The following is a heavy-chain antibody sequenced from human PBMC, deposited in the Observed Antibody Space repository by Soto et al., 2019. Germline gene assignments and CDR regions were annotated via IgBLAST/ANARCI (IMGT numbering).Heavy chain of an antibody. D-gene: IGHD4-4*01. CDR1: GYSFTSYW. CDR3: ARTVAGAPVYGMDV. CDR2: IDPSDSYT. Sequence: GESLKISCKGSGYSFTSYWISWVRQMPGKGLEWMGRIDPSDSYTNYSPSFQGHVTISADKPISTAYLQWSSPKASDTAMYYCARTVAGAPVYGMDVWGQGTTVTVSS. V-gene: IGHV5-10-1*01. J-gene: IGHJ6*02.